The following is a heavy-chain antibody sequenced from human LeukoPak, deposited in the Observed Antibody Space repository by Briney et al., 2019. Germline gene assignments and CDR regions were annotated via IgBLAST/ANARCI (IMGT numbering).Heavy chain of an antibody. Sequence: PGGSLRLSCAASGFTFSSYGMHWVRQAPGKGLEWVEVIRYDGSNKYYADSVKGRFTISRDNSKNTLYLQMNSLRAEDTAVYYCAKGPIYSYDSSGYWDYWGQGTLVTVSS. J-gene: IGHJ4*02. CDR3: AKGPIYSYDSSGYWDY. CDR1: GFTFSSYG. CDR2: IRYDGSNK. V-gene: IGHV3-30*02. D-gene: IGHD3-22*01.